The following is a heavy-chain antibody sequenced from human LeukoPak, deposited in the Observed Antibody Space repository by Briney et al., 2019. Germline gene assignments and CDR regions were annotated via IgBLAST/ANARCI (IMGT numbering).Heavy chain of an antibody. J-gene: IGHJ6*02. Sequence: SGGSLRLSCAASGFTFSSYAMSWVRQAPGEGLEWVSAISGTGGSTYYADSVKGRFTISRDNSKNTLYLQVNSLRAEDTAVYYCATYRGGFYGMDVWGQGTTVTVSS. CDR2: ISGTGGST. CDR1: GFTFSSYA. V-gene: IGHV3-23*01. CDR3: ATYRGGFYGMDV. D-gene: IGHD1-26*01.